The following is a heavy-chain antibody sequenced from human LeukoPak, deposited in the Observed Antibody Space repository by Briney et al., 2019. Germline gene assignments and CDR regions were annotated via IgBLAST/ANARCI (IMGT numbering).Heavy chain of an antibody. CDR2: ISGSGGRT. V-gene: IGHV3-23*01. Sequence: GGSLRLSCAASGVTFSSYAMSWVRQAPGQGLEWVSAISGSGGRTYYAESVKGRFTISRDNSKNTLYLQINSLRAEDTSVYYCAKDPLAWDYFDYWDQGTLVTVSA. CDR1: GVTFSSYA. CDR3: AKDPLAWDYFDY. J-gene: IGHJ4*02. D-gene: IGHD7-27*01.